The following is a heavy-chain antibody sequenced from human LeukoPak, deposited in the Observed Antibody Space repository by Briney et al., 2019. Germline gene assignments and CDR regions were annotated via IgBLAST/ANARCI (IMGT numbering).Heavy chain of an antibody. V-gene: IGHV1-69*13. CDR2: IIPIFGTA. J-gene: IGHJ4*02. CDR3: ARGRDSSSSFDY. Sequence: SVKVSCKASGGTFSSYTISWVRQAPGQGLEWMGGIIPIFGTANYAQKFQGRVTITADESTSTAYMELSGLRSEDTAVYYCARGRDSSSSFDYWGQGTLVTVSS. CDR1: GGTFSSYT. D-gene: IGHD6-6*01.